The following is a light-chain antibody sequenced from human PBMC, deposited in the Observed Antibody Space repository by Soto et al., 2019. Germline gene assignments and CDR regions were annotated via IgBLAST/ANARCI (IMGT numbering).Light chain of an antibody. Sequence: DIQMTQSPSTLSASVGDRVSITCRASQSISSWLAWYQQKPGKAPKLLIYDASSLESGVPSRFSGNGSGTEFPPTISRLLPDDFGTYYCQQYNTYWTFGQGTKVEIK. V-gene: IGKV1-5*01. CDR3: QQYNTYWT. CDR1: QSISSW. J-gene: IGKJ1*01. CDR2: DAS.